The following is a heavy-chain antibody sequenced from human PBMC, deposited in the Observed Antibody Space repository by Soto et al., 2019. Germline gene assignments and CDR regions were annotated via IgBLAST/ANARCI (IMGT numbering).Heavy chain of an antibody. CDR3: AKGYPPIVVVPAAIDNWFDP. D-gene: IGHD2-2*02. CDR1: GDSVSSNSAA. CDR2: TYYRSKWYN. Sequence: SQTLSLTCAISGDSVSSNSAAWNWIRQSPSRGLEWLGRTYYRSKWYNDYAVSVKSRITINPDTSKNQFSLQLNSVTPEDTAVYYCAKGYPPIVVVPAAIDNWFDPWGQGTPVTVSS. V-gene: IGHV6-1*01. J-gene: IGHJ5*02.